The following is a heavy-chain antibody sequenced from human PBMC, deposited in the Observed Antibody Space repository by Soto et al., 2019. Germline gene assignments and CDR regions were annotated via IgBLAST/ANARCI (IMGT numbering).Heavy chain of an antibody. D-gene: IGHD6-19*01. CDR2: IHQSGST. CDR1: GGSFSGYY. CDR3: ATSERAYTSAQTPH. V-gene: IGHV4-34*01. J-gene: IGHJ1*01. Sequence: SETLSLTCAVYGGSFSGYYWNWLRQPPGEGLEWIGKIHQSGSTNYSPSLSGRVTMSLDTSKNQFSLKLNSVTAADTAVYYCATSERAYTSAQTPHWGQGTLVTVSS.